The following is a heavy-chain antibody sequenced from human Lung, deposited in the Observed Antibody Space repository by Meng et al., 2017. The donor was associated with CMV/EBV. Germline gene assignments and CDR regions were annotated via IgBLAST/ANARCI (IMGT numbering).Heavy chain of an antibody. D-gene: IGHD4-23*01. Sequence: GSLRLSCAVYGGSFSGYYWSWIRQPPGKGLEWIGEINHSGSTNYNPSLKSRVTISVDTSKNQFSLKLSSVTAADTAVYYCASDYGGNSALYWGQGTLVTVS. J-gene: IGHJ4*02. CDR3: ASDYGGNSALY. CDR1: GGSFSGYY. CDR2: INHSGST. V-gene: IGHV4-34*01.